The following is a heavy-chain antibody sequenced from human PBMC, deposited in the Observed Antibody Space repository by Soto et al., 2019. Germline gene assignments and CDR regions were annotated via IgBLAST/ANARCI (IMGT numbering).Heavy chain of an antibody. CDR3: STQIKPRGYFDWLLIHWFDP. D-gene: IGHD3-9*01. J-gene: IGHJ5*02. V-gene: IGHV1-24*01. Sequence: ASVKVSCKVSGYTLTELSMHWVRQAPGKGLERMGGFDPEDGETIYAQKFQGRVTMTEDTSTDTAYMELSSLRSEDTAVYYCSTQIKPRGYFDWLLIHWFDPWGQGTLVTVSS. CDR2: FDPEDGET. CDR1: GYTLTELS.